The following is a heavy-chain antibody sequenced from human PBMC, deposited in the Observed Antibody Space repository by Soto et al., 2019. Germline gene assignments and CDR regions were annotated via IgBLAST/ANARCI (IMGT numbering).Heavy chain of an antibody. CDR3: VRSGHSFGGVM. V-gene: IGHV4-59*01. CDR2: MFYSGGS. D-gene: IGHD3-16*01. J-gene: IGHJ4*02. CDR1: GASMNNYY. Sequence: PSETLSLTCTVSGASMNNYYGSWVRQPPGKGLEWIGYMFYSGGSNSNPSLKGRVTISVDTSKNQISLKLTSVTAADTAGYYCVRSGHSFGGVMWGQGTLVTVSS.